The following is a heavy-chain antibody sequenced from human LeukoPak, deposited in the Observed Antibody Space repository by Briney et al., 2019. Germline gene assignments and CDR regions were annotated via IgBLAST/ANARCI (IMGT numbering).Heavy chain of an antibody. CDR1: GYSISHGYY. D-gene: IGHD1-1*01. V-gene: IGHV4-38-2*02. CDR2: FYHTGRT. Sequence: SETLSLTCTVSGYSISHGYYWGWIRQPPGKGLEWIGSFYHTGRTYYNPSLKSRVTVSGDTSKNQFSLKLSSVTAADTAVYYCARDMGWNGLVDSWGQGTLLTVSS. J-gene: IGHJ4*02. CDR3: ARDMGWNGLVDS.